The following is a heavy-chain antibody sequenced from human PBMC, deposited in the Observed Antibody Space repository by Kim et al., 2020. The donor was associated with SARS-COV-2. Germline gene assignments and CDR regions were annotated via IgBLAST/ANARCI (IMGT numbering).Heavy chain of an antibody. Sequence: GGSLRLSCAASGLTFRSYAMYWVRQAPGKGLEWVAVIWSDGSDKYHADSVKGRFTISRDNSKNTLYLQMNSLGVEDTAVYYCARGAGAPVEYGYELEVWG. CDR3: ARGAGAPVEYGYELEV. CDR1: GLTFRSYA. V-gene: IGHV3-33*07. D-gene: IGHD5-12*01. CDR2: IWSDGSDK. J-gene: IGHJ6*01.